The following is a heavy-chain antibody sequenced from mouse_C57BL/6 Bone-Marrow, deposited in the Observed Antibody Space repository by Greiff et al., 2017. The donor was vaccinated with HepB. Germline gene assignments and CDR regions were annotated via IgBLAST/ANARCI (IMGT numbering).Heavy chain of an antibody. CDR3: AREGIYGSSYWYFDV. CDR2: INPNNGGT. D-gene: IGHD1-1*01. Sequence: EVQLQQSGPELVKPGASVKMSCKASGYTFTDYNMHWVKQSHGKSLEWIGYINPNNGGTSYNQKFKGKATLTVNKSSSTAYMELRSLTSEDSAVYYCAREGIYGSSYWYFDVWGTGTTVTVSS. V-gene: IGHV1-22*01. CDR1: GYTFTDYN. J-gene: IGHJ1*03.